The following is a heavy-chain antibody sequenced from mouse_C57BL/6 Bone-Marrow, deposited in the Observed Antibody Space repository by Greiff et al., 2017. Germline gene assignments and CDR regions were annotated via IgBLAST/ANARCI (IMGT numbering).Heavy chain of an antibody. CDR3: ARDDGSFDY. V-gene: IGHV3-5*01. CDR2: IYYSGTI. D-gene: IGHD2-3*01. CDR1: GISITTGNYR. J-gene: IGHJ2*01. Sequence: DVKLVESGPGLVKPSQTVFLTCTVTGISITTGNYRWSWIRQFPGNKLEWIGYIYYSGTITYNPSPTSRTTITRNTPKNQFFLEINSLTAADTATYYCARDDGSFDYWGQGTTLTVSS.